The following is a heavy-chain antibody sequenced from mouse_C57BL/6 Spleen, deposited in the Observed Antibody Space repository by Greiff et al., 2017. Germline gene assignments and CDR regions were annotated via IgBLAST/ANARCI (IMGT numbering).Heavy chain of an antibody. D-gene: IGHD1-1*01. CDR1: GFSLTSYG. J-gene: IGHJ4*01. Sequence: VQLQQSGPGLVQPSQSLSITCTVSGFSLTSYGVHWVRQSPGKGLEWLGVIWSGGSTDYNAAFISRLSISKDNSKSQVFFKMNSLQADDTAIYYCARNFWITTVVATDAMDYWGQGTSVTVSS. CDR3: ARNFWITTVVATDAMDY. V-gene: IGHV2-2*01. CDR2: IWSGGST.